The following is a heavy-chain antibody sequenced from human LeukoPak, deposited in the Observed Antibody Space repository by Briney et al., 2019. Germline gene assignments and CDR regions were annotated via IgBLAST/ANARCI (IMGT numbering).Heavy chain of an antibody. V-gene: IGHV3-48*04. CDR3: AREGYDYYDSSGYY. CDR2: ISSSSSTI. Sequence: GGSLRLSCAASGFTFSSYSMNWVRQAPGKGLEWVSYISSSSSTIYYADSVKGRFTISRDNAKNSLYLQMNSLRAEDTAVYYCAREGYDYYDSSGYYWGQGALVTVSS. CDR1: GFTFSSYS. J-gene: IGHJ4*02. D-gene: IGHD3-22*01.